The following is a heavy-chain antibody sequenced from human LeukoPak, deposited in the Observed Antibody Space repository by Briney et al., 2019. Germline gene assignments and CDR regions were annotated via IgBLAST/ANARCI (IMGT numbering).Heavy chain of an antibody. CDR1: GYSISSGYY. V-gene: IGHV4-38-2*02. D-gene: IGHD3-22*01. J-gene: IGHJ4*02. CDR3: ARGAIVVVITSYYFDY. Sequence: SETLSLTCIVSGYSISSGYYWDWIRQPPGKGLEWIGSIYYSGSTYYNPSLKSRVTISVDTSKNQFSLKLSSVTAADTAVYYCARGAIVVVITSYYFDYWGQGTLVTVSS. CDR2: IYYSGST.